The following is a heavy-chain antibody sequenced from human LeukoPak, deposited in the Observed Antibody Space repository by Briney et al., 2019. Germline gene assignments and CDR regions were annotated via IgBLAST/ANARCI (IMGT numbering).Heavy chain of an antibody. V-gene: IGHV4-34*01. CDR2: INHSGST. CDR1: GGSFSGYY. CDR3: AKDRSFFSPGAFDY. J-gene: IGHJ4*02. Sequence: SETLSLTCAVYGGSFSGYYWSWIRQPPGKGLEWIGEINHSGSTNYNPSLKSRVTISVDTSKNQFSLKLSSVTAEDTAVYYCAKDRSFFSPGAFDYWGQGTLVTVSS. D-gene: IGHD3-16*02.